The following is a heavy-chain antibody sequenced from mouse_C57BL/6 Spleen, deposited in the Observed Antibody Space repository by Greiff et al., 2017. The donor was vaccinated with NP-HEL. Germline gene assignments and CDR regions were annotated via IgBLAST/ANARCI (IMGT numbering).Heavy chain of an antibody. J-gene: IGHJ2*01. CDR1: GYTFTSYW. Sequence: QVQLQQPGAELVKPGASVKLSCKASGYTFTSYWMQWVKQRPGQGLEWIGEIDPSDSYTNYNQKFKGKATLTVDKASSTDYMQLSSVTSEDSAVYYCAREGVVATGDYFDYWGRGTTLAVS. CDR2: IDPSDSYT. V-gene: IGHV1-50*01. D-gene: IGHD1-1*01. CDR3: AREGVVATGDYFDY.